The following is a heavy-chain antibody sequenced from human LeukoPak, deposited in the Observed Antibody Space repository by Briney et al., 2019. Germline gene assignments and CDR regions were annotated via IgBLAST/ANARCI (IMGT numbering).Heavy chain of an antibody. V-gene: IGHV3-48*03. CDR3: VRSLTIAVAGTDL. CDR1: GFTFKSYE. D-gene: IGHD6-19*01. CDR2: ISSGGTTI. Sequence: PGGSLRLSCSVSGFTFKSYEMNWVRLAPGKGLEWIAYISSGGTTIFYADSVKGRFTVSRDNDKSLLYLRMNSLRADDTATYYCVRSLTIAVAGTDLWGQGTVVTVS. J-gene: IGHJ5*02.